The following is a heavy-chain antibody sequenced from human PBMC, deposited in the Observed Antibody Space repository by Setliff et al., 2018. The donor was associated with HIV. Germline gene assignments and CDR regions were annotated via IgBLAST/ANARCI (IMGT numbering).Heavy chain of an antibody. J-gene: IGHJ3*02. V-gene: IGHV3-74*01. CDR2: INSDGSRT. CDR1: GFTFGNYW. D-gene: IGHD6-19*01. CDR3: ADFTVSGPPI. Sequence: GSLRLSCAASGFTFGNYWMHWVRQAPGKGLVWVSRINSDGSRTTYADSVKGRFTISRDNAKNTLYLQMNSLRAEDTAVYYCADFTVSGPPIWGQGTMVTVSS.